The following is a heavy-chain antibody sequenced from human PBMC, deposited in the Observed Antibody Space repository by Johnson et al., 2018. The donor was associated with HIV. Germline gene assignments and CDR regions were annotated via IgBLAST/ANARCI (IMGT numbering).Heavy chain of an antibody. CDR3: VKGMDSSSWYALDI. CDR1: GFTFSDYY. D-gene: IGHD6-13*01. Sequence: QVQLVESGGGLVKPGGSLRLSCAASGFTFSDYYMSRIRQAPGKGLEWVSYISCSGCSIYADSVKGRFTISRDNAKNSLYLQMNSLRAEDTAIYYCVKGMDSSSWYALDIWGQGTMVTVSS. V-gene: IGHV3-11*04. CDR2: ISCSGCSI. J-gene: IGHJ3*02.